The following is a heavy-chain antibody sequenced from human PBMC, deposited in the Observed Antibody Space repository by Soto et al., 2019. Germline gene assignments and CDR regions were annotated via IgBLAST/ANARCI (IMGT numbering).Heavy chain of an antibody. J-gene: IGHJ4*02. D-gene: IGHD3-16*02. V-gene: IGHV1-69*13. CDR3: AREATYYDYVWGSYRYTCFDY. Sequence: GASVKVSCKASGGTFSSYAISWVRQAPGQGLEWMGGIIPIFGTANYAQKFQGRVTITADESTSTAYMELSSLRSEDTAVYYCAREATYYDYVWGSYRYTCFDYWGQGTLVTV. CDR2: IIPIFGTA. CDR1: GGTFSSYA.